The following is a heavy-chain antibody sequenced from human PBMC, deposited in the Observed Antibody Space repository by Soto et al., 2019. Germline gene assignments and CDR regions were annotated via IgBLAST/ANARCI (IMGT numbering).Heavy chain of an antibody. CDR1: GFTFSTYS. J-gene: IGHJ4*02. Sequence: EVQLVESGGGLVKPGGSLRLSCAASGFTFSTYSMNWVRQAPGKGLEWVSFISSSSSYMNYADSVKGRFTISRDNAKNSLYLHMNSLRAEDTAVYSCARDHYGSGNYYFDYWGQGTLVTVSS. CDR3: ARDHYGSGNYYFDY. V-gene: IGHV3-21*01. CDR2: ISSSSSYM. D-gene: IGHD3-10*01.